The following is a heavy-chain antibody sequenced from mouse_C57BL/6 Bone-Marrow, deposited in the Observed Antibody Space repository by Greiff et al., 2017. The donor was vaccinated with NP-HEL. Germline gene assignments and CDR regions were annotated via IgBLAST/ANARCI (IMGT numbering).Heavy chain of an antibody. CDR2: IYPRSGNT. CDR3: ARLPPRYFDV. CDR1: GYTFTSYG. V-gene: IGHV1-81*01. D-gene: IGHD6-1*01. J-gene: IGHJ1*03. Sequence: QVQLKESGAELARPGASVKLSCKASGYTFTSYGISWVKQRTGQGLEWIGEIYPRSGNTYYNEKFKGKATLTADKSSSTAYMELRSLTSEDSAVYFCARLPPRYFDVWGTGTTVTVSS.